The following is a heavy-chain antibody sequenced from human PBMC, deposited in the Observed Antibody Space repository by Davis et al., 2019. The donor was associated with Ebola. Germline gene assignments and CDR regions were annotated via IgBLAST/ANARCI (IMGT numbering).Heavy chain of an antibody. J-gene: IGHJ4*02. V-gene: IGHV3-23*01. CDR2: ISGSGGST. D-gene: IGHD5-18*01. CDR1: GFTFSSYA. Sequence: GESLKISCAASGFTFSSYAMSWVRQAPGKGLEWVSAISGSGGSTYYADSVKGRFTISRDNSKKTLNLQMNSLRAEDTAVYYCAKVAAMAYFDYWGQGTLVTVSS. CDR3: AKVAAMAYFDY.